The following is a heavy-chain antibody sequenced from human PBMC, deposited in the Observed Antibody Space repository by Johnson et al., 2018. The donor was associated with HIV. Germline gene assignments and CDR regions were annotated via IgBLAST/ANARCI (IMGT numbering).Heavy chain of an antibody. J-gene: IGHJ3*02. CDR3: ARDPSYDMAHTDGFDI. CDR2: VSFDGINK. Sequence: QEKLVESGGGVVQPGRSLRLSCAASGFTFSSYAIHWVRQAPGKGLEWVALVSFDGINKYYADSVKGRFTISRDNSKNTLYLQMNSLRAEDTAVYYCARDPSYDMAHTDGFDIWGQGTMVTVSS. V-gene: IGHV3-30*04. D-gene: IGHD3-22*01. CDR1: GFTFSSYA.